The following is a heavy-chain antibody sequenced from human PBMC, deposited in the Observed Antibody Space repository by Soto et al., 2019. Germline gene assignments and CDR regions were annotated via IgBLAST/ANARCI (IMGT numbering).Heavy chain of an antibody. CDR1: GFTFSDYY. CDR2: ISSSGSTI. D-gene: IGHD4-17*01. CDR3: ARSLYGDHIDY. V-gene: IGHV3-11*01. Sequence: GGSLRLSCAASGFTFSDYYMSWIRQAPGKGLEWVSYISSSGSTIYYAESVKGRFNISRDNAKNSLYLQMNSLRAEDTAVYYCARSLYGDHIDYWGQGTLVTVSS. J-gene: IGHJ4*02.